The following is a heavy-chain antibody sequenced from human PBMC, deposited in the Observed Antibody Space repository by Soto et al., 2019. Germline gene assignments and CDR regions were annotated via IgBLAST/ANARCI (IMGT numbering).Heavy chain of an antibody. V-gene: IGHV1-69*02. CDR2: IIPILGIA. J-gene: IGHJ6*02. D-gene: IGHD3-10*01. Sequence: SVKVSCKASGGTFSSYTISWVRQAPGQGLEWMGRIIPILGIANYAQKFQGRVTITADKSTSTAYMELSSLRSEDTAVYYCARGDMVRGSYYYGMDVWGQGTTVTVSS. CDR3: ARGDMVRGSYYYGMDV. CDR1: GGTFSSYT.